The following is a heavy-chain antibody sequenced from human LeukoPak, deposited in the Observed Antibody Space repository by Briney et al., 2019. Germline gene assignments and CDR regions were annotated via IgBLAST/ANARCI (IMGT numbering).Heavy chain of an antibody. CDR1: GGSISSYY. J-gene: IGHJ4*02. V-gene: IGHV4-59*08. Sequence: SETLSLTCTVSGGSISSYYWSWIRQPPGKGLEWIGYIYYSGSTNYNPSLKSRVTISVDTSKNQFSLKLSPVTAADTAVYYCARQGDGDSPFWDWGQGTLVTVSS. CDR2: IYYSGST. D-gene: IGHD4-17*01. CDR3: ARQGDGDSPFWD.